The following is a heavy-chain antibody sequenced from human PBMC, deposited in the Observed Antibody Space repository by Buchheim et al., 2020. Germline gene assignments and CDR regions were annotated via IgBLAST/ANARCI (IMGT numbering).Heavy chain of an antibody. CDR2: ISYDGSNK. D-gene: IGHD2-15*01. Sequence: QVQLVESGGGVVQPGRSLRLSCAASGFTFSSYGMHWVRQAPGKGLEWVAVISYDGSNKYYADSVKGRFTISRDNSKNTLYLQMNSLRAEDTAVYYCAKGGGYCSGGSCPSHYYYGMDVWGQGTT. V-gene: IGHV3-30*18. CDR3: AKGGGYCSGGSCPSHYYYGMDV. CDR1: GFTFSSYG. J-gene: IGHJ6*02.